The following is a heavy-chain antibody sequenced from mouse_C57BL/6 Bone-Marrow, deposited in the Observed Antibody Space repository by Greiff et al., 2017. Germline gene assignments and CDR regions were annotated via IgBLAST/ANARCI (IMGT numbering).Heavy chain of an antibody. CDR2: INPYNCGT. CDR1: GYTFTDYY. Sequence: EVQLQESGPVLVKPGASVKLSCKASGYTFTDYYMHWVKQSHGKSLEWIGVINPYNCGTSYNQKFTGKATLTVDKSSSTAYMELNSLTSEDSAVYDCASWIYDDGDRGFYFGYWGQGTTLTVSS. V-gene: IGHV1-19*01. D-gene: IGHD2-4*01. CDR3: ASWIYDDGDRGFYFGY. J-gene: IGHJ2*01.